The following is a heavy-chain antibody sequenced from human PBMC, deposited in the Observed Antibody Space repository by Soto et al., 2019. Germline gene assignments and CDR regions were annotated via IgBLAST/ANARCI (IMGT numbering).Heavy chain of an antibody. V-gene: IGHV1-8*01. D-gene: IGHD1-26*01. CDR2: MNPHSGKT. CDR3: ARNPVGATIDY. Sequence: QVQLVQSGAEVKKPGASVKVSCKASGYTLGNYDINWVRQAPGQGLEWMGWMNPHSGKTVYARKFQSRVTMTRDTSLTTAFLEVSSLRSEDTAVYFCARNPVGATIDYWGQGTLVTVSS. CDR1: GYTLGNYD. J-gene: IGHJ4*02.